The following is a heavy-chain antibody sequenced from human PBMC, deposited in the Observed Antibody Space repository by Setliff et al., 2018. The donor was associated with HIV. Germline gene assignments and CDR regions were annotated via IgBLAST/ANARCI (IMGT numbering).Heavy chain of an antibody. CDR1: GGSISSHY. J-gene: IGHJ3*02. V-gene: IGHV4-4*09. Sequence: PSETLSLTCTVSGGSISSHYWSWIRQSPKTGLEWIGYIYASGNANYNPSLKSRVIMSVDMSKNQFSLKLNSVTAADTAVYYCASVFLYDSGHDVFHIWGQGTMVTVSS. CDR3: ASVFLYDSGHDVFHI. CDR2: IYASGNA. D-gene: IGHD3-10*01.